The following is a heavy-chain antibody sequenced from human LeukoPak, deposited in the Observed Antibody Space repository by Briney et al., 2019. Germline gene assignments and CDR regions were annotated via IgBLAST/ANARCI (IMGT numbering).Heavy chain of an antibody. CDR3: ARGKDDAFDI. V-gene: IGHV3-53*01. J-gene: IGHJ3*02. CDR2: IYSGGGT. CDR1: GFMVSSNY. Sequence: PGGSLRLSCAASGFMVSSNYMSWVRQAPGKGLEWVSVIYSGGGTYYADSVKGRFTISRDNSKNTLYLQMNSLRAEDTAMYYCARGKDDAFDIWGQGTMVTVSS.